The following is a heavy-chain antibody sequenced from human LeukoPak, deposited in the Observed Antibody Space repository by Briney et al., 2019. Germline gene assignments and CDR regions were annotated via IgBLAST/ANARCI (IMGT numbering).Heavy chain of an antibody. Sequence: ASVNVSCKASGYTFIRYYMHWVRQAPGQGLEWMGIINPSGGSTRYAQKLQGRVTMTTDTSTSTAYMEVRSLRSDDTAVYYCARRGYYESSASDDALDIWGQGTMVTVSS. D-gene: IGHD3-22*01. CDR3: ARRGYYESSASDDALDI. CDR2: INPSGGST. CDR1: GYTFIRYY. J-gene: IGHJ3*02. V-gene: IGHV1-46*01.